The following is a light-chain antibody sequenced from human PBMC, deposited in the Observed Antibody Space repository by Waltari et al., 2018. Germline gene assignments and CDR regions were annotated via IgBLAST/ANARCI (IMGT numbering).Light chain of an antibody. CDR2: DVT. Sequence: QSALTQPRPVSGSPGPSVHISCTGTSSAVGGSHYVSWYQHPPGKAPKLIIYDVTKRPSGVPDRFSASKSDNTASLTISGLQAEDEADYYCCSYAGSITFWVFGGGTKLTVL. CDR1: SSAVGGSHY. CDR3: CSYAGSITFWV. J-gene: IGLJ3*02. V-gene: IGLV2-11*01.